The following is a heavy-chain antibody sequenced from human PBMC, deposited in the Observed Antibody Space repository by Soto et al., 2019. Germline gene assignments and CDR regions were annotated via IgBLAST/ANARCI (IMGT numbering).Heavy chain of an antibody. V-gene: IGHV3-30*18. J-gene: IGHJ4*02. Sequence: QVQLVESGGGVVQPGRSLRLSCAASGFSFSNRAMHWVRQAPGKGLEWVAFISFDGSDNYYADSVKGRCTISRDNSKNTVYLQMNSLTSEDTAVYFCAKANPAVDYWGQGTLVTVSS. D-gene: IGHD5-12*01. CDR1: GFSFSNRA. CDR2: ISFDGSDN. CDR3: AKANPAVDY.